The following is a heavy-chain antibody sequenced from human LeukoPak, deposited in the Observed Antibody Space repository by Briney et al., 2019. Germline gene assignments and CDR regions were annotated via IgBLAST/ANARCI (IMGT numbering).Heavy chain of an antibody. Sequence: SETLSLTCAVSGGSISSGGYSWSWIRQPPGKGLEWIGYIYHSGSTYYNPSLKSRVTISVDRSKNQFSLKLSSVTAADTAVYYCARVMVRGLIIRIDYYYGMDVWGQGTTVTVSS. J-gene: IGHJ6*02. CDR2: IYHSGST. CDR1: GGSISSGGYS. D-gene: IGHD3-10*01. CDR3: ARVMVRGLIIRIDYYYGMDV. V-gene: IGHV4-30-2*01.